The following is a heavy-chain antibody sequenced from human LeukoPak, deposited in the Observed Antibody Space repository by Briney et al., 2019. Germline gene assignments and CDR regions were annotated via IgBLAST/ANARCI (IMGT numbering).Heavy chain of an antibody. CDR2: IYHSGST. Sequence: YPSETLSLTCTVSGYSISSGYYWGWIRQPPGKGLEWIGSIYHSGSTYYNPSLKSRVTISVDTSKNQFSLKLSSVTAADTAVYYCAKSSHSIFDYWGQGTLVTVSS. CDR1: GYSISSGYY. J-gene: IGHJ4*02. V-gene: IGHV4-38-2*02. D-gene: IGHD2-21*01. CDR3: AKSSHSIFDY.